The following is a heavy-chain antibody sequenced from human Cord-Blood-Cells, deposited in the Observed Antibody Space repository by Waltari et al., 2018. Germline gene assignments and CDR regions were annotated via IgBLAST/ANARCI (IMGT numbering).Heavy chain of an antibody. V-gene: IGHV3-9*01. CDR2: ISWNSGSI. CDR3: ATAPTGGYSSSWYYFDY. D-gene: IGHD6-13*01. CDR1: GFTFDDYA. J-gene: IGHJ4*02. Sequence: EVQLVESGGGLVQPGRSLRLSCAASGFTFDDYAMHWVRQAPGKGLEWVSGISWNSGSIGYADSVKGRFTISRDNAKNSLYLQMNSLRAEDTALYYCATAPTGGYSSSWYYFDYWGQGTLVTVSS.